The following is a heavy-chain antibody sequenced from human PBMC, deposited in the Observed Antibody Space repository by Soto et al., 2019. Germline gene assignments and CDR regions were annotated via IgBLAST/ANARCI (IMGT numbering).Heavy chain of an antibody. Sequence: ASVKVCCKASGYTFTCYYMHSLRQAPGQGLEWMGWINPNSGGTNYAQKFQGWVTMTRDTSISTAYMELSRLRSDDTAVYYCARDSGPVGATNAFDIWGQGTMVTVSS. D-gene: IGHD1-26*01. V-gene: IGHV1-2*04. CDR3: ARDSGPVGATNAFDI. J-gene: IGHJ3*02. CDR1: GYTFTCYY. CDR2: INPNSGGT.